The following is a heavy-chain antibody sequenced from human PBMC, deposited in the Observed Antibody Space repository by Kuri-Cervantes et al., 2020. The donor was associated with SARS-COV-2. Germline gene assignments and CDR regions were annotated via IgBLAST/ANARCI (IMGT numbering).Heavy chain of an antibody. J-gene: IGHJ4*02. D-gene: IGHD5-12*01. CDR2: IYYSGST. V-gene: IGHV4-31*03. CDR1: GASISSGNYY. Sequence: SETLSPTCTVSGASISSGNYYWSWIRQHPGKGLEWIGYIYYSGSTYYNPSLKSRVTMSLDTSKNQFSLKLTSVSAADTAVYYCAREWKGRYSGTFTDYWCPGTLVTVSS. CDR3: AREWKGRYSGTFTDY.